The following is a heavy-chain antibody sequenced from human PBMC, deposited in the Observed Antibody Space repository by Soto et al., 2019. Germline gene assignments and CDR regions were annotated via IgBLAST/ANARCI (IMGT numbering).Heavy chain of an antibody. Sequence: GGSLRLFCAASGFTFGSYAMSWVRQAPGKGLVWVSAISGSGGSTYYADSVKGRFTISRDNSKNTLYLQMNSLRAEDTAVYYCAKGDLEYSSSFGYYYYMDVWGKGTTVTVSS. V-gene: IGHV3-23*01. J-gene: IGHJ6*03. D-gene: IGHD6-6*01. CDR3: AKGDLEYSSSFGYYYYMDV. CDR2: ISGSGGST. CDR1: GFTFGSYA.